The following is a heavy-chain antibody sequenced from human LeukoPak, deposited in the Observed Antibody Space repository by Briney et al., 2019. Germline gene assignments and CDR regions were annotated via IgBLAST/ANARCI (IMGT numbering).Heavy chain of an antibody. CDR3: AGNYGPYYFDY. D-gene: IGHD3-10*01. CDR1: GFTFSNYG. J-gene: IGHJ4*02. V-gene: IGHV3-33*01. CDR2: IWYDGSSK. Sequence: PGRSLRLSCAASGFTFSNYGLHWVRQAPGTGLEWVGVIWYDGSSKYYADSVKGRFTISRDNSKNTLYLQMNSLRAEDTAVYYCAGNYGPYYFDYWGQGTLGTVSS.